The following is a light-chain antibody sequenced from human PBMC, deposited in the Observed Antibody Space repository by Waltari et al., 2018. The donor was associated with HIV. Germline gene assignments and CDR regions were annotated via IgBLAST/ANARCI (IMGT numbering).Light chain of an antibody. CDR3: HQYFSVFTST. CDR2: WAS. J-gene: IGKJ4*01. Sequence: DIVMTQSPDSLALSLGERATITCKSNRRLLHSLNHRKYLAWYKQKPGQSPRLLLYWASSRESGVPARFIGGGSETDFTLTITNVQAEDAAVYYCHQYFSVFTSTFGGGTTVE. V-gene: IGKV4-1*01. CDR1: RRLLHSLNHRKY.